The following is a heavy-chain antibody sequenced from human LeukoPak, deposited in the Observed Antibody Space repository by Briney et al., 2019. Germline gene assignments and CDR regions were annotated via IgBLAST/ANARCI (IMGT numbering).Heavy chain of an antibody. CDR1: GGSISSGGYY. CDR3: AREPAAAVLVAATAAFDI. J-gene: IGHJ3*02. CDR2: IYHSGST. Sequence: PSQTLSFTCTVSGGSISSGGYYWSWIRQPPGKGLEGIGYIYHSGSTYYNPSLKSRVTISVDRSKNQFSLKLSSVTAADTPVYYCAREPAAAVLVAATAAFDIWGQGPMVPVSS. V-gene: IGHV4-30-2*01. D-gene: IGHD2-15*01.